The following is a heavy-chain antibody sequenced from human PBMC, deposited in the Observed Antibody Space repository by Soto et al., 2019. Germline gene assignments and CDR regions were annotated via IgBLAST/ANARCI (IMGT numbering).Heavy chain of an antibody. J-gene: IGHJ5*02. V-gene: IGHV3-23*01. CDR3: AKTPAVAGNWGDWFDP. D-gene: IGHD6-19*01. CDR1: GFTFSSYA. Sequence: EVQLLESGGGLVQPGGSLRLSCAASGFTFSSYAMSWVRQAPGKGLEWVSAISGGGGSTYYADSVKGRFTISRDNSKNTLYLQMNSLRAEDTAVYYCAKTPAVAGNWGDWFDPWGQGTLVTVSS. CDR2: ISGGGGST.